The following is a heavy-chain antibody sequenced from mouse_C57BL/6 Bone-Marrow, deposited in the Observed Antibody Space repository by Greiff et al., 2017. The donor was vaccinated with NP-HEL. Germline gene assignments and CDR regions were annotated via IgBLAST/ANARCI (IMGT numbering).Heavy chain of an antibody. Sequence: VQLQQSGPELVKPGASVKISCKASGYTFTDYYMNWVKQSHGKSLEWIGDINPNNGGTSYNQKFKGKATLTVDKSSSTAYMELRSLTSEDSAVYYCARRTYYSNWYFDVWGTGTTVTVSS. CDR3: ARRTYYSNWYFDV. V-gene: IGHV1-26*01. CDR1: GYTFTDYY. D-gene: IGHD2-5*01. CDR2: INPNNGGT. J-gene: IGHJ1*03.